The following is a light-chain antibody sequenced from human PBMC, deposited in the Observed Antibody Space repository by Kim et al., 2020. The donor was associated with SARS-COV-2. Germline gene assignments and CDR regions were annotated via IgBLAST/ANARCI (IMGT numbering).Light chain of an antibody. CDR3: QSFDNSLSGYV. Sequence: QSVLTQPPSVSGAPGQRVTISCTGGSSKIGAGYDVHWYQQLPGTAPKLLIYGNINRPSGVPDRFSGSKSGTSASLAITGLQAEDEADYYCQSFDNSLSGYVFGTGTKVTVL. V-gene: IGLV1-40*01. CDR2: GNI. J-gene: IGLJ1*01. CDR1: SSKIGAGYD.